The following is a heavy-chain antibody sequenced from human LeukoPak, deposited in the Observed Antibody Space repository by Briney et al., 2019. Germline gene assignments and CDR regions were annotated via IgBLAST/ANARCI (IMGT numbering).Heavy chain of an antibody. CDR1: EFIFSTYW. D-gene: IGHD4-23*01. V-gene: IGHV3-7*01. CDR2: IKQDGSQF. CDR3: AKPLNYPDGGTTFDFDY. J-gene: IGHJ4*02. Sequence: GGSLRLSCAASEFIFSTYWMTWVRQAPGKGLEWVANIKQDGSQFYYVDSVKGRFTTSRDNAKKLLYLQMNSLRAEDTAVYYCAKPLNYPDGGTTFDFDYWGQGALVTVSS.